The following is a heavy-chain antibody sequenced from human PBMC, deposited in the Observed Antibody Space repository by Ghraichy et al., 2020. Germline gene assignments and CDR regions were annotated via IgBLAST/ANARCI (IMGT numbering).Heavy chain of an antibody. CDR1: GFTVSSNF. D-gene: IGHD3-10*01. J-gene: IGHJ4*02. V-gene: IGHV3-53*01. Sequence: GSLRLSCVVSGFTVSSNFMSWVRQAPGRGLEWVSVVYSGGNTYYADSVKGRFTLSRDSSKNTLYLQMNSLRAEDTAVYYCARDRDYYGSGIYGYFDYWGQGTLVTVSS. CDR3: ARDRDYYGSGIYGYFDY. CDR2: VYSGGNT.